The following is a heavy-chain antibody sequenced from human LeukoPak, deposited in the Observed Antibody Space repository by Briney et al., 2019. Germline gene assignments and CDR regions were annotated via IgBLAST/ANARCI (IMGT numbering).Heavy chain of an antibody. J-gene: IGHJ4*02. V-gene: IGHV3-33*01. CDR2: IWYEGGNK. Sequence: GGSLRLSCGASGFTFSSYGMHWVRQAPGKGLEWVAVIWYEGGNKYYADSVKGRFTISRDNSKNTLYLQMNSLRAEDTAVYYCASEVGTRRDYWGQGTLVTVSS. CDR1: GFTFSSYG. CDR3: ASEVGTRRDY. D-gene: IGHD3-10*01.